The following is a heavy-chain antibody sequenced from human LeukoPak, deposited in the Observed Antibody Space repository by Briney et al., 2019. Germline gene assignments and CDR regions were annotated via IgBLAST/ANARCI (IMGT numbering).Heavy chain of an antibody. CDR3: ARAPPAKYYFDY. CDR2: INPSGGST. Sequence: ASVKVSCKASGYTFTSYYMHWVRQAPGEGLEWMGIINPSGGSTSYAQKFQGRVTMTRDTFTSTVYMELSSLRPEDTAVYYCARAPPAKYYFDYWGQGTLVTVSS. CDR1: GYTFTSYY. J-gene: IGHJ4*02. V-gene: IGHV1-46*01. D-gene: IGHD2-2*01.